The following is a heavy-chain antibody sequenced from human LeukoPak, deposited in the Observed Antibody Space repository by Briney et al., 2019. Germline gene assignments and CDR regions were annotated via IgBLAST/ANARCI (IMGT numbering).Heavy chain of an antibody. CDR3: TIVRRDGYSYEDGYFDL. CDR1: GFSFSDYY. D-gene: IGHD5-24*01. V-gene: IGHV3-7*01. J-gene: IGHJ2*01. Sequence: GGSLRLSCAASGFSFSDYYMSWVRQAPGKGLEWVANIKPDGSEMYYVGSVKGRFTISRDNAKNSLFLQMDTLKAEDTAPYFCTIVRRDGYSYEDGYFDLWGRGTLVTVSS. CDR2: IKPDGSEM.